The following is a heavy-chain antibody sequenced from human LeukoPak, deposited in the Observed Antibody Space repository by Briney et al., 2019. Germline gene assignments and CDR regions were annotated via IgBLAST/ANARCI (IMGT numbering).Heavy chain of an antibody. J-gene: IGHJ4*01. CDR3: ASDPNGDYAGALDY. CDR2: VTARGGAT. V-gene: IGHV3-23*01. Sequence: PGGSLRLSCVDSGVSFSWYALAWVRQAPGKGLEWVAAVTARGGATHYVDSVKGRFTISRDNSKNTMYLQMNSLRSEDTAIYYCASDPNGDYAGALDYWGRGTLVTVSS. CDR1: GVSFSWYA. D-gene: IGHD2-8*01.